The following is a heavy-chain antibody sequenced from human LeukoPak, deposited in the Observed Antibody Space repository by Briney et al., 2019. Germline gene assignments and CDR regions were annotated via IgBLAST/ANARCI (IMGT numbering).Heavy chain of an antibody. J-gene: IGHJ4*02. D-gene: IGHD1-26*01. CDR2: ISSSGSTI. CDR1: GFTFSDYY. CDR3: AKRPSLWVVDY. Sequence: GGSLRLSCAASGFTFSDYYMSWIRQAPGKGLEWVSYISSSGSTIYYADSVKGRFTISRDNAKNSLYLQMNSLVAEDTALYYCAKRPSLWVVDYWGQGTLLTVSS. V-gene: IGHV3-11*04.